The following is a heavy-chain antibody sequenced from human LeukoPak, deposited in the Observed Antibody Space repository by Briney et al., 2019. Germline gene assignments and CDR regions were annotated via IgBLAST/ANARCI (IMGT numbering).Heavy chain of an antibody. V-gene: IGHV4-39*01. CDR2: IYYSGST. Sequence: PSETLSLTCTVSGGSISSSSYYWGWIRQPPGKGLEWTGSIYYSGSTYYNPSLKSRVTISVDTSKNQFSLKLSSVTAADTAVYYCARVWFESDVPTYQLPPIWGQGTLVTVSS. J-gene: IGHJ4*02. CDR3: ARVWFESDVPTYQLPPI. D-gene: IGHD2-2*01. CDR1: GGSISSSSYY.